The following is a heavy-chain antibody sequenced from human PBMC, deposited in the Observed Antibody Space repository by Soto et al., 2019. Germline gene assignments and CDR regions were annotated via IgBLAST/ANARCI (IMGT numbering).Heavy chain of an antibody. Sequence: GESLKISCKGSGYSFTSYWIGWVRQMPGKGLEWMGIIYPGDSDTRHSPSFQGQVTISADKSISTAYLQWSSLKASDTAMYYCARHVDTAMVTRVYYYYGMDVWGQGTTVTVSS. V-gene: IGHV5-51*01. CDR1: GYSFTSYW. CDR2: IYPGDSDT. D-gene: IGHD5-18*01. CDR3: ARHVDTAMVTRVYYYYGMDV. J-gene: IGHJ6*02.